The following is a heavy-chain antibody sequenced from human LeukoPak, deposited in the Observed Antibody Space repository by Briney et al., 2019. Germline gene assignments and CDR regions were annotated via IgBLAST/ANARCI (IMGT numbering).Heavy chain of an antibody. CDR1: GGSFSGYY. CDR3: ARYYFSAFDY. V-gene: IGHV4-34*01. CDR2: IYYSGST. J-gene: IGHJ4*02. D-gene: IGHD3-10*01. Sequence: PSETLSLTCAVYGGSFSGYYWSWIRQPPGKGLEWIGSIYYSGSTYYNPSLKSRVTISVDTSKNQFSLKLSSVTAADTAVYYCARYYFSAFDYWGQGTLVTVSS.